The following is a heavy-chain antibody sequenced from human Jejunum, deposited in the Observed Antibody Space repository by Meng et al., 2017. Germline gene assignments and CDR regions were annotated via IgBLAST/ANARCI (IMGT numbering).Heavy chain of an antibody. V-gene: IGHV3-7*01. J-gene: IGHJ4*02. CDR1: GFTFSRCW. CDR2: IKEDGGER. Sequence: GGSLRLSCAVSGFTFSRCWMSWVRQAPGEGPQWVASIKEDGGERYYVDSVKGRFTISRDNAKNSLYLQMNSLRGDDTAMYYCARDAMRGGDFDYWGQGTLVTVSS. CDR3: ARDAMRGGDFDY. D-gene: IGHD2-2*01.